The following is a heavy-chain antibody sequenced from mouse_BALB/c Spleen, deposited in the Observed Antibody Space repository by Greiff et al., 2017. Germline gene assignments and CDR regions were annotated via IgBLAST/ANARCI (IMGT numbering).Heavy chain of an antibody. CDR2: IWAGGST. J-gene: IGHJ3*01. D-gene: IGHD2-2*01. Sequence: QVQLQQSGPGLVALSQSLSITCTVSGFSFTSYGVHWVRQPPGKGLEWLGVIWAGGSTNYNSALMSRLSISKDNSKSQVFLKMNSLQTDDTAMYYCARDSLYGYDRGLAYWGQGTLVTVSA. CDR3: ARDSLYGYDRGLAY. V-gene: IGHV2-9*02. CDR1: GFSFTSYG.